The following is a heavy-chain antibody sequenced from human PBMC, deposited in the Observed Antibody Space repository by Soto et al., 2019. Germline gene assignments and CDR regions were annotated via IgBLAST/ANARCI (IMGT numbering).Heavy chain of an antibody. CDR2: VSGNGGNT. D-gene: IGHD4-17*01. Sequence: EGQVLESGGGLVQPGGSLRLTCVASGFTLTNFGMSWVHQAPGKGLEWVSFVSGNGGNTYYIDSVKGRFTISRDSSTNTVRLQMNSLRAEDTAIYYCATSNYGERDWGQGTLVTVSS. J-gene: IGHJ4*02. V-gene: IGHV3-23*01. CDR3: ATSNYGERD. CDR1: GFTLTNFG.